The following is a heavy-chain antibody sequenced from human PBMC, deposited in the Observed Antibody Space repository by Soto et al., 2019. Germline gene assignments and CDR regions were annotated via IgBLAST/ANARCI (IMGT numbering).Heavy chain of an antibody. D-gene: IGHD3-16*02. CDR1: GYTFTGYY. J-gene: IGHJ4*02. V-gene: IGHV1-2*02. CDR3: AGMTIVPLYFDH. Sequence: DSVKVSCKASGYTFTGYYMHWVRQAPGQGLEWMGWINPNSGGTNYAQKFQGRVTMTRDTSISTAYMELSRLRGEDTAVYYCAGMTIVPLYFDHWGQGTVVTVSS. CDR2: INPNSGGT.